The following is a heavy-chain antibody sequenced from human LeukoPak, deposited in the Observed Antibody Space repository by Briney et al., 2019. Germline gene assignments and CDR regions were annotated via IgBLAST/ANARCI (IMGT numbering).Heavy chain of an antibody. V-gene: IGHV3-23*01. Sequence: PGGSLRLSCAASGFTFSSYAMTWVRQAPGKGLEWISAINGGAYSTSYADSVKGRFTISRDNSKNTLYLQMNSLRAEDTAVYYCARNSSGFKLGDAFDIWGQGTMVIVSS. D-gene: IGHD3-22*01. CDR2: INGGAYST. CDR1: GFTFSSYA. CDR3: ARNSSGFKLGDAFDI. J-gene: IGHJ3*02.